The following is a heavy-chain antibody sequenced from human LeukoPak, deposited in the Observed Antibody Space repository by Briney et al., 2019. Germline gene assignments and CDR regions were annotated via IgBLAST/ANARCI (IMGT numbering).Heavy chain of an antibody. CDR2: INPRGGST. CDR3: ARSLYDSGWYSQFDY. Sequence: ASVKVSCKASGYVFIDYHLHWVRQAPGQGLEWMGRINPRGGSTSHAQKFQGRVTMTRDMSTNTVSLEMSSLTSEDTGVYYCARSLYDSGWYSQFDYWGQGTLVTVSS. V-gene: IGHV1-46*01. CDR1: GYVFIDYH. J-gene: IGHJ4*02. D-gene: IGHD6-19*01.